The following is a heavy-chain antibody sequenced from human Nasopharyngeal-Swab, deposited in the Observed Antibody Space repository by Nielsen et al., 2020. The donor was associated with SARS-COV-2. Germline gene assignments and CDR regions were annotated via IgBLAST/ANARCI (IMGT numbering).Heavy chain of an antibody. CDR3: ARDKRGYSYVGSPYGMDV. CDR2: IDYSGST. Sequence: SETLSLTCTVSGDSVSSGGYYWSWVRQHPGKGLEWIGYIDYSGSTNYNPSLKSRITISLDTSKNQFSLKVTSVTAADTAVYYCARDKRGYSYVGSPYGMDVWGQGTTVTVSS. D-gene: IGHD5-18*01. CDR1: GDSVSSGGYY. V-gene: IGHV4-31*03. J-gene: IGHJ6*02.